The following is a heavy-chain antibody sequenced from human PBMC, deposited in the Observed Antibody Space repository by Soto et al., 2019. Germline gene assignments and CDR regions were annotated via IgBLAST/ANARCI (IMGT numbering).Heavy chain of an antibody. V-gene: IGHV6-1*01. D-gene: IGHD3-9*01. CDR2: TYYRSKWYN. CDR1: GDSVSSNSAA. Sequence: PSQTLSLTCAISGDSVSSNSAAWNWIRQSPSRGLEWLGRTYYRSKWYNDYAVSVKSRITINPDTSKNQFSLQLNSVTPEDTAVYYCARLSGALRYFDWEAAFPYNWFDPWGQGTLVTVSS. CDR3: ARLSGALRYFDWEAAFPYNWFDP. J-gene: IGHJ5*02.